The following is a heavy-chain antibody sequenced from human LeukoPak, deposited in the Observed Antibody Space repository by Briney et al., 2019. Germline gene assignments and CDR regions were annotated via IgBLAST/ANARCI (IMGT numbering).Heavy chain of an antibody. D-gene: IGHD3-10*01. CDR3: AKALYYYGSGSYFMDY. CDR1: GFTFSSYG. J-gene: IGHJ4*02. Sequence: PGGSLRLSCAASGFTFSSYGMHWVRQAPGKGLEWVAFIRYDGSNKYYADSVKGRFTISRDNSKNTLYLQMNSLRAEDTAVYYCAKALYYYGSGSYFMDYWGQGTLVTVSS. CDR2: IRYDGSNK. V-gene: IGHV3-30*02.